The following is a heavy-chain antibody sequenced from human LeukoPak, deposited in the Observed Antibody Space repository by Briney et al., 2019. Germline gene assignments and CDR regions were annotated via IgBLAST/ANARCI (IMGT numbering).Heavy chain of an antibody. J-gene: IGHJ6*02. D-gene: IGHD1-26*01. CDR3: ARRKGAGYGMDV. CDR1: GFTFSSYS. Sequence: PGGSLRLSCAASGFTFSSYSMNWVRQAPGKGLEWVSSISSSSSYIYYADSVKGRFTISRDNAKNSLYLQMNSLRAEDTAVYYCARRKGAGYGMDVWGQGTTVTVSS. CDR2: ISSSSSYI. V-gene: IGHV3-21*01.